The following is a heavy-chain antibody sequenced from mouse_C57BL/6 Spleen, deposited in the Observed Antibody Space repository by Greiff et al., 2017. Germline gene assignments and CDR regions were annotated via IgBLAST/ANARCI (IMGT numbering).Heavy chain of an antibody. J-gene: IGHJ3*01. CDR2: ISYDGSN. CDR1: GYSITSGYY. D-gene: IGHD2-3*01. CDR3: ASGYDGYPPFAY. V-gene: IGHV3-6*01. Sequence: VQLKESGPGLVKPSQSLSLTCSVTGYSITSGYYWNWIRQFPGNKLEWMGYISYDGSNNYNPSLKNRISITRDTSKNQFFLKLNSVTTEDTATYYCASGYDGYPPFAYWGQGTLVTVSA.